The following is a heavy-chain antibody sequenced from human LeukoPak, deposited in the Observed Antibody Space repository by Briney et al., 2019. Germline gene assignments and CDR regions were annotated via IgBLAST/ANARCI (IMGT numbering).Heavy chain of an antibody. J-gene: IGHJ5*02. CDR2: INHSGST. V-gene: IGHV4-34*01. CDR3: ARGLLWFRRFDP. D-gene: IGHD3-10*01. CDR1: GGAFSGYY. Sequence: SETLSLTCAVYGGAFSGYYWSWIRQPPGEGLEWIGEINHSGSTNHNPSLKRRVTISVDTSKNQFSLKLSSVSAPDTAVYYCARGLLWFRRFDPWGQGTLVPVSS.